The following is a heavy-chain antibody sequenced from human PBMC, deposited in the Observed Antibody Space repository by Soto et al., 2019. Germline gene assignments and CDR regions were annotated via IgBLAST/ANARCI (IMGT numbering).Heavy chain of an antibody. Sequence: EVQLLESGGGLIQPGGSLRLSCAASGFTFSAYAMSWVRQAPGQGLEWVSGISGGRGGTYYADSVKGRFTISRDNSKNTLYLQMNSLRAEDTAMYYCAKDQSENSGVVVVVAAIDYWGQGTLVTVSS. V-gene: IGHV3-23*01. CDR2: ISGGRGGT. D-gene: IGHD2-15*01. CDR3: AKDQSENSGVVVVVAAIDY. J-gene: IGHJ4*02. CDR1: GFTFSAYA.